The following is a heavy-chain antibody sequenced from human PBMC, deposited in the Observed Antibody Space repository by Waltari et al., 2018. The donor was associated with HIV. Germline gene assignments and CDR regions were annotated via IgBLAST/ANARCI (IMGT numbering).Heavy chain of an antibody. Sequence: QVQLQQWGAGLLKPSETLSLTCAVYGGSFSGYYWSWIRQPPGKGLEWIGEINHSGSTNYNPSLKSRVTISVDTSKNQFSLKLSSVTAADTAVYYCARGSRIAARRGEYYWGQGTLVTVSS. CDR2: INHSGST. J-gene: IGHJ4*02. V-gene: IGHV4-34*01. D-gene: IGHD6-6*01. CDR1: GGSFSGYY. CDR3: ARGSRIAARRGEYY.